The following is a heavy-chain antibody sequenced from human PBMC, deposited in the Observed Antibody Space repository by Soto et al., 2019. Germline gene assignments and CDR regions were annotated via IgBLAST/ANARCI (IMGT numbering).Heavy chain of an antibody. CDR3: ARDGSTMVRGIIRYYNGSDV. D-gene: IGHD3-10*01. CDR2: IYSGGST. Sequence: GGSLRLSCVASGFTVSSNYMSWVRQAPGKGLEWVSVIYSGGSTFYADSVKGRFTISRDNSKNTLYLQMSSLRAEDTAVYYCARDGSTMVRGIIRYYNGSDVWGQGTTVTV. CDR1: GFTVSSNY. J-gene: IGHJ6*02. V-gene: IGHV3-53*01.